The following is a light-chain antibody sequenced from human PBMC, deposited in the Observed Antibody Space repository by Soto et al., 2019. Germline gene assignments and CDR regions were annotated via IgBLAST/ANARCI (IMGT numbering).Light chain of an antibody. V-gene: IGKV3-20*01. CDR3: HQYGSSPLYT. Sequence: EIVLTQSPGTLSSSPGERATLSCRASQSVSSSYLAWYQQKPGQAPRLLIYGASSRATGIPDRFSGSGSGTDFTLTISRLEPEDFAVYYCHQYGSSPLYTFGQGTKLEIK. CDR1: QSVSSSY. CDR2: GAS. J-gene: IGKJ2*01.